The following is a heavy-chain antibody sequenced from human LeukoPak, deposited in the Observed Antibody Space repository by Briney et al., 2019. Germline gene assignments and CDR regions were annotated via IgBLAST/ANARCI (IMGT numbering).Heavy chain of an antibody. CDR2: INTNTGNP. CDR1: GYTFTNYA. Sequence: ASVKVSCKASGYTFTNYAMNWVRQAPGQGLEWMGWINTNTGNPTYAQGFTGRFVFSLDTSVSTAYLEISSLKAEDTAVYYCARRTPAGDYYYYYYYMDVWGKGTTVTVS. V-gene: IGHV7-4-1*02. D-gene: IGHD2-2*01. J-gene: IGHJ6*03. CDR3: ARRTPAGDYYYYYYYMDV.